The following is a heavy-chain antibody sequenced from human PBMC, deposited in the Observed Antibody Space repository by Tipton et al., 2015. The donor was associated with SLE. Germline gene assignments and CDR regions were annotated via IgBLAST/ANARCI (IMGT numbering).Heavy chain of an antibody. D-gene: IGHD1-26*01. J-gene: IGHJ6*02. CDR2: ISSSGSTI. CDR3: ARDLFFSGSYEFGMDV. CDR1: GFTFSNAW. Sequence: SLRLSCAASGFTFSNAWMSWVRQAPGKGLEWVSYISSSGSTIYYADSVKGRFTISRDNAKKSLYLQMNSLRAEDTAVYYCARDLFFSGSYEFGMDVWGQGTTVTVSS. V-gene: IGHV3-11*04.